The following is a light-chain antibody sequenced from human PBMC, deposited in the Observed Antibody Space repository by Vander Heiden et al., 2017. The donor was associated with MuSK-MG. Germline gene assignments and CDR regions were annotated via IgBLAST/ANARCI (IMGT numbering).Light chain of an antibody. V-gene: IGKV1-5*03. Sequence: DIQMTQFPSTLSASVGDRVTITCRASQSLSSWWTWYQQKPGKAPKVLIYKASSLESGVPSRFSGSGSGTEFTLTISSRQPDDFAPYYCQQYNSYSRFTFGHGTKVDIK. CDR2: KAS. J-gene: IGKJ3*01. CDR1: QSLSSW. CDR3: QQYNSYSRFT.